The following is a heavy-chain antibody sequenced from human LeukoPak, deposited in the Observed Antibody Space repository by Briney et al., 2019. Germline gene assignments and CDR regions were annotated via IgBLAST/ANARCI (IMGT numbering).Heavy chain of an antibody. V-gene: IGHV4-34*01. CDR2: INHSGST. Sequence: SETRSLTCAVYGGSFSEYHWNWVRQAPGKGLEWIGEINHSGSTDYNPSLRSRVTISADTSKKQFSLTLTSVTAADTGVYYCASGLVIFSDPVHYYYGMDVWGTGSTVTVSS. J-gene: IGHJ6*04. CDR1: GGSFSEYH. D-gene: IGHD2-21*01. CDR3: ASGLVIFSDPVHYYYGMDV.